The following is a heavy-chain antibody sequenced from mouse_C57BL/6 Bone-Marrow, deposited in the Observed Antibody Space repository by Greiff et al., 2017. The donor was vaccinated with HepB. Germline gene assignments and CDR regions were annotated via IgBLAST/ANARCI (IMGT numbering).Heavy chain of an antibody. V-gene: IGHV1-82*01. CDR3: ARGHFDV. J-gene: IGHJ1*03. Sequence: QVQLQQSGPELVKPGASVKISCKASGYAFSSSWMNWVKQRPGKGLEWIGRIYPGDGDTNYNGKFKGKATLTADKSSSTAYMQLSSLTSEDSAVYFCARGHFDVWGTGTTVTVSS. CDR2: IYPGDGDT. D-gene: IGHD3-3*01. CDR1: GYAFSSSW.